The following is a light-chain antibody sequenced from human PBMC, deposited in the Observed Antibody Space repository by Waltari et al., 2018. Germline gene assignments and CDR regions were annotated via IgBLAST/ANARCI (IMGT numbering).Light chain of an antibody. CDR1: QTLLFVNGYDY. J-gene: IGKJ4*01. CDR2: LGS. V-gene: IGKV2-28*01. Sequence: DIVLIQSPLSLSVTPGEPASISCRSSQTLLFVNGYDYLDWYVQKPGQSPQGLITLGSSRAPGVPARFTGRGSGTDFTLEITRVEPEDVGIYYCMQALQPPLSFGGGTRVEI. CDR3: MQALQPPLS.